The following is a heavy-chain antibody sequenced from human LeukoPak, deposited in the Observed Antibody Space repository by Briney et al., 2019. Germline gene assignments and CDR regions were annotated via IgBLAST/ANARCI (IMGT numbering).Heavy chain of an antibody. V-gene: IGHV3-11*06. J-gene: IGHJ6*03. CDR3: ARVGAALRTYYMDV. Sequence: GGVTSSRDNAKNALYLQMNSLSAEDTAVYYCARVGAALRTYYMDVWGQGTAVTVSS. D-gene: IGHD6-25*01.